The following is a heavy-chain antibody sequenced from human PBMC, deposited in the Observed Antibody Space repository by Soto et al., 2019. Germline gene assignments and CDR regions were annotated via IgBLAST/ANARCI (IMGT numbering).Heavy chain of an antibody. CDR2: ISSSTSTI. Sequence: EVQLVESGGGLVQPGGSLRLSCAASGFTFSSYSMNWVRQAPGKGLEWVSYISSSTSTIYYADSVKGRFTISRDNAKNALLLQMNSLRAEDTAVYFCSRDQGYGSEYWGQGTLVTVSS. D-gene: IGHD3-10*01. J-gene: IGHJ4*02. CDR3: SRDQGYGSEY. V-gene: IGHV3-48*01. CDR1: GFTFSSYS.